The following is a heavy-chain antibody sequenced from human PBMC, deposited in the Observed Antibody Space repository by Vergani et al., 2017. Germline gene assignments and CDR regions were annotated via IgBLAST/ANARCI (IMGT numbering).Heavy chain of an antibody. J-gene: IGHJ4*02. V-gene: IGHV4-61*02. CDR3: ASGSDYDIGELDY. CDR2: IYTSGST. Sequence: QVQLQESGPGLVKPSQTLSLTCTVSGGSISSGRYYWSWLRQPARKGLEWIGRIYTSGSTNYNPTLKSRVTISGYTSKNQFSLKLSSVTPADTAVYYCASGSDYDIGELDYWGQGTLVTVSS. D-gene: IGHD5-12*01. CDR1: GGSISSGRYY.